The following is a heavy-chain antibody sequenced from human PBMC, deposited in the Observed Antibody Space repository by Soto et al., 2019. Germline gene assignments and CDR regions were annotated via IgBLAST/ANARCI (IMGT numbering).Heavy chain of an antibody. CDR1: GGSISSSTYY. CDR3: ARIRYNSLDY. Sequence: QLQLQESGPGLVKPSETLSLTCTVSGGSISSSTYYWGWIRQPPGKGLEWIGSTYYSGSTYYNPSLKSRITISVDTSKNQFSLKLSSVPAADTAVYYCARIRYNSLDYWGQGTLVTVSS. V-gene: IGHV4-39*01. J-gene: IGHJ4*02. CDR2: TYYSGST. D-gene: IGHD1-1*01.